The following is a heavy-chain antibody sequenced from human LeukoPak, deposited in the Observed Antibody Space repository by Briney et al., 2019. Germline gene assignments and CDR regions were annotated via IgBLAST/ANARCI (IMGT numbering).Heavy chain of an antibody. CDR3: AKRERVVTTIGH. V-gene: IGHV3-23*01. J-gene: IGHJ4*02. Sequence: GGSLRLSCAASGFTFTSFAMSWVRQAPGKGLEWVTAISTTGGTTYYADSVKGRFTISRDNSKNTLYLQMNSLRAEDTAVYYCAKRERVVTTIGHWGQGTLVTVSS. D-gene: IGHD4-23*01. CDR2: ISTTGGTT. CDR1: GFTFTSFA.